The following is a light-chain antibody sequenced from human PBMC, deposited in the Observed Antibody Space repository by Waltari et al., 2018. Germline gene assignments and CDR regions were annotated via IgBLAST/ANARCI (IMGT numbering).Light chain of an antibody. V-gene: IGLV6-57*03. CDR1: SGSIASSY. Sequence: NFILTQTHSLSDSPGKTVTISFTRSSGSIASSYVHLYQQRPGSAPTTVIYEYYQRPSGVPERFSGSIDSSSNSAYVTISGLKPEDEADYYCQSYDNDNVVFGGGTRLTVL. CDR2: EYY. J-gene: IGLJ3*02. CDR3: QSYDNDNVV.